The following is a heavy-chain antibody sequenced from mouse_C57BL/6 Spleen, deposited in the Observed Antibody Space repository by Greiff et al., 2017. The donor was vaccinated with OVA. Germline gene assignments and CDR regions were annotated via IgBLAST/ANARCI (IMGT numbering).Heavy chain of an antibody. CDR3: AKGGQYKPFDY. CDR2: IWRGGST. CDR1: GFSFTSYG. J-gene: IGHJ2*01. V-gene: IGHV2-5*01. Sequence: VQLQQSGPGLVQPSQSLSITCTVSGFSFTSYGVHWVRQSPGKGLEWLGVIWRGGSTDYNAAFMSRLSITKDNSKSQVFCKMNSLEADDTAIYYCAKGGQYKPFDYWGKGTTLTVSS. D-gene: IGHD5-1-1*01.